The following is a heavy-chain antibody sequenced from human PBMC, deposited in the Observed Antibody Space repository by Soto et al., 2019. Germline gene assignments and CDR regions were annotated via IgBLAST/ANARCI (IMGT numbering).Heavy chain of an antibody. CDR2: ISYDGSNT. V-gene: IGHV3-30*18. J-gene: IGHJ4*02. CDR3: VKELGPSRSFSISRSYYFAY. CDR1: GFTFSSYG. Sequence: QVQLVESGGGVVQHGRSLRLSCVASGFTFSSYGMHWVRQAPGKGLEWVAIISYDGSNTYYADSVKRRFTISRDNSKNTLSLSLNSLSAEDKSVYYCVKELGPSRSFSISRSYYFAYGGQGTLVTVSS. D-gene: IGHD1-26*01.